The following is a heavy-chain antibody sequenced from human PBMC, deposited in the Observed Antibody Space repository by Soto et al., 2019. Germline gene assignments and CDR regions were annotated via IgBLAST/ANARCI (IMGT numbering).Heavy chain of an antibody. V-gene: IGHV4-61*01. Sequence: PSETLSLTCTVSGGSVSSASYYWTWIRQSPGKGLGWIGYIYYTGSTNYNPSLKSRVTISVDTSKNLFSLKLTSVTAADTAVYYCARDIRGYSRAFDYWGQGNMVTVYS. CDR2: IYYTGST. D-gene: IGHD5-18*01. CDR1: GGSVSSASYY. J-gene: IGHJ4*02. CDR3: ARDIRGYSRAFDY.